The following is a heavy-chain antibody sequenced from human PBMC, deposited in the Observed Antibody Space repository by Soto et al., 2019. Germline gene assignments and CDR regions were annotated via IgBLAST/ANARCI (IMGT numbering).Heavy chain of an antibody. V-gene: IGHV4-4*02. CDR1: SGSISSSNW. Sequence: SETLSLTCSVSSGSISSSNWWSWVRQPPGKGLEWIGEIYHSGSTNYNPSLKSRVTISVDKSKNQFSLKLSSVTAADTAVYYCARSAYAMVRGVIPWFDPWGQGTLVPVSS. J-gene: IGHJ5*02. CDR3: ARSAYAMVRGVIPWFDP. D-gene: IGHD3-10*01. CDR2: IYHSGST.